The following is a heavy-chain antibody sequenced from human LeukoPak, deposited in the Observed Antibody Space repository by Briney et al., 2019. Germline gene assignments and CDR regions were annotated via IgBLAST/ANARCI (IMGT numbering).Heavy chain of an antibody. Sequence: SETLSLTCTVSGGSISSYYWSWIRQPPGKGLEWIGYIYYSGSTNYNPSLKSRVTISVDTSKNQFSLKLSSVTAADTAVYYCARDGGSSWYFSNYGMDVWGQGTTVTVSS. V-gene: IGHV4-59*01. CDR3: ARDGGSSWYFSNYGMDV. J-gene: IGHJ6*02. CDR2: IYYSGST. D-gene: IGHD6-13*01. CDR1: GGSISSYY.